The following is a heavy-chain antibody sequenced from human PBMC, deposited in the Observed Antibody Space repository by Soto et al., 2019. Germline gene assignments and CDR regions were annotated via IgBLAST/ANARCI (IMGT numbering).Heavy chain of an antibody. CDR2: ILPIFGTT. CDR3: ARARSDCTSTSCYAYFYYGMDV. D-gene: IGHD2-2*01. V-gene: IGHV1-69*06. Sequence: QVQLMQSGAEVKKPGSSVKVSCKASGGAFSSYTINWVRQAPGHGLEWMGGILPIFGTTNYAQRFQGRVTITAHKSTSTASMELSSVRSEDTALYSCARARSDCTSTSCYAYFYYGMDVWCQGTTVTVSS. CDR1: GGAFSSYT. J-gene: IGHJ6*02.